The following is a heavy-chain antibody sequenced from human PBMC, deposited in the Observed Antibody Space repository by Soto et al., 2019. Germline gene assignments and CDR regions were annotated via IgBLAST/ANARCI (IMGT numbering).Heavy chain of an antibody. CDR3: ARDRITIFGVLPDY. Sequence: SETLSLTCTVSGGSISSGDYYWIWIRQPPGKGLEWIGYFYDSGGTYYNPSLKSRLTLSADTSKNQFPLNLSSVTAADTAVYYCARDRITIFGVLPDYWGQGTLVTVSS. CDR1: GGSISSGDYY. CDR2: FYDSGGT. J-gene: IGHJ4*02. D-gene: IGHD3-3*01. V-gene: IGHV4-30-4*01.